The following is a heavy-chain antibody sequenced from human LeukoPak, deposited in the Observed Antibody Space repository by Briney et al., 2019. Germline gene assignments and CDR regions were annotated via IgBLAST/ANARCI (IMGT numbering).Heavy chain of an antibody. CDR2: ISGSGGTT. D-gene: IGHD3-10*01. CDR1: GFTFSSYS. J-gene: IGHJ4*02. CDR3: AKSLASGVAMEDS. Sequence: GGSLRLSCAASGFTFSSYSMNWVRQAPGKGLEWVSVISGSGGTTYYADSVKGRFTISRDNSKNTLHLQMNSLRAEDTAVYFCAKSLASGVAMEDSWGQGTLVTVSS. V-gene: IGHV3-23*01.